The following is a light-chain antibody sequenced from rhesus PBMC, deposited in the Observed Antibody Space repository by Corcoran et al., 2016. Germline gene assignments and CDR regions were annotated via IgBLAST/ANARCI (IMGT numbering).Light chain of an antibody. V-gene: IGKV1-25*01. Sequence: DIQMTQSPSSLSASVGDRVTITCRASQGITNDLAWYQQKPGETPKLLIYEASTLQSGIPSRFSVSGSGKDFTLTINSPQPEDFATYDWQHYYTPPYSFGQGTKVEIK. CDR1: QGITND. CDR3: QHYYTPPYS. J-gene: IGKJ2*01. CDR2: EAS.